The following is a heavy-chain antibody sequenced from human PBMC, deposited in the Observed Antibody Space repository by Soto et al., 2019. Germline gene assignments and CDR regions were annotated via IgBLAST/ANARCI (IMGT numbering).Heavy chain of an antibody. Sequence: GASVKVSCKASGYTFTNFGISWVRQAPGQGLEWMGWISAYNGNTNYAQNFQGRVTMTTDTSTTTAYMELRSLRSDDTAVYYCARDPYHVLMVNAPNLYGMDVWGQGTTVTVSS. V-gene: IGHV1-18*01. CDR3: ARDPYHVLMVNAPNLYGMDV. CDR1: GYTFTNFG. D-gene: IGHD2-8*01. CDR2: ISAYNGNT. J-gene: IGHJ6*02.